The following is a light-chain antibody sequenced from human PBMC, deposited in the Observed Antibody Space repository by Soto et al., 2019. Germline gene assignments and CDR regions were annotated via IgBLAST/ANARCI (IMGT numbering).Light chain of an antibody. Sequence: EIVLTHSPGTLSLSPVERATLSCMASQIVHNNYLAWYPQKPGQAPRLVIYGASSRATGIPDRFSGSGSGTDFTLTISRLEPEEFAVYDCQQYASPPLTVCQGTKVHIK. CDR2: GAS. CDR3: QQYASPPLT. CDR1: QIVHNNY. J-gene: IGKJ1*01. V-gene: IGKV3-20*01.